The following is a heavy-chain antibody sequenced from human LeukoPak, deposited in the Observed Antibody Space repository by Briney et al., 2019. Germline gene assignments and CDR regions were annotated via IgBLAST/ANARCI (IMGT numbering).Heavy chain of an antibody. D-gene: IGHD5-12*01. CDR1: GFTFSNAW. J-gene: IGHJ4*02. CDR2: IKSKTDGGTT. V-gene: IGHV3-15*01. Sequence: GGSLRLSCAASGFTFSNAWMSWVRQAPGKGLEWVGRIKSKTDGGTTDYAAPVKGRFTISRDDSKNTLYLQMNSLKTEDTAVYYCATNSDYEGLFAYWGQGSLVTVSS. CDR3: ATNSDYEGLFAY.